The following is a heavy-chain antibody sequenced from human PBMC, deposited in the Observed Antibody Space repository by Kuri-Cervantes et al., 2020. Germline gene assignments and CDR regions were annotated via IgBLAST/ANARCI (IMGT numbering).Heavy chain of an antibody. Sequence: GESLKISCAASGFTFRYAWMNWVRQAPGKGLEWVGRLKGKTDGGTADYAAPVKGRFTISRDDSKNRLYLQMNSLKTEDTAVYYCTRPIRGYSGYASEVYMDVWGKGTTVTVSS. CDR2: LKGKTDGGTA. D-gene: IGHD5-12*01. CDR1: GFTFRYAW. CDR3: TRPIRGYSGYASEVYMDV. V-gene: IGHV3-15*01. J-gene: IGHJ6*03.